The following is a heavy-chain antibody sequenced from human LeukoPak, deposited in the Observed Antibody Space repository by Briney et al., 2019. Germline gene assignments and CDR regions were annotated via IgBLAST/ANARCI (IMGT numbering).Heavy chain of an antibody. CDR1: GFTFSSYG. CDR2: IPYDGSNK. D-gene: IGHD5-18*01. Sequence: PGRSLRLSCAASGFTFSSYGMHWVRQDPGKGLEWVAVIPYDGSNKYYADSVKGRFTTSRDNSKNTLYLQMNSLRAEDTAVYYCAKDLRYGRDFDYWGQGTLVTVSS. V-gene: IGHV3-30*18. J-gene: IGHJ4*02. CDR3: AKDLRYGRDFDY.